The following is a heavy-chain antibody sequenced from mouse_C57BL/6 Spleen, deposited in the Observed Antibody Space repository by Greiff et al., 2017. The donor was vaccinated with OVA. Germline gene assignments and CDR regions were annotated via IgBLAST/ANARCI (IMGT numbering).Heavy chain of an antibody. Sequence: VQLQQSGAELVRPGASVKLSCTASGFNIKDDYMHWVKQRPEQGLEWIGWIDPENGDTEYASKFQGKATITADTSSNTAYLQLSSLTSEDTAVYYCTEGLRVYFDYWGQGTTLTVSS. CDR2: IDPENGDT. V-gene: IGHV14-4*01. D-gene: IGHD1-1*01. CDR1: GFNIKDDY. J-gene: IGHJ2*01. CDR3: TEGLRVYFDY.